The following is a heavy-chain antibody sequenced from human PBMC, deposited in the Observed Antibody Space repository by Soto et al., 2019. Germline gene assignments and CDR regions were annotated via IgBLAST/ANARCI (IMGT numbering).Heavy chain of an antibody. J-gene: IGHJ4*02. CDR3: ARGGEFLDY. CDR1: GGSISSYY. D-gene: IGHD2-21*01. CDR2: IYYSGST. V-gene: IGHV4-59*01. Sequence: QVQLQESGPGLVKPSETLSLTCTVSGGSISSYYWSWIRQPPGKGLEYIGYIYYSGSTHYNPSLNSRVTISVDTPKKQFSLKLSSVTAADTAVYYCARGGEFLDYWGQGTLVTVSS.